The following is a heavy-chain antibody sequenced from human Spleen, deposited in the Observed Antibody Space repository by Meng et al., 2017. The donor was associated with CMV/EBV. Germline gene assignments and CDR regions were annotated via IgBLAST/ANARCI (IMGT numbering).Heavy chain of an antibody. D-gene: IGHD6-13*01. CDR3: ARHMSSYSSSPPHY. CDR1: GYSFSDYW. CDR2: IYPGDSDT. J-gene: IGHJ4*02. Sequence: GESLKISCKDSGYSFSDYWIAWVRQVPGKGLEWMGIIYPGDSDTRYSPSFQGQVTISADKSIATAYLQWSSLKASDTATYYCARHMSSYSSSPPHYWGQGTLVTVSS. V-gene: IGHV5-51*01.